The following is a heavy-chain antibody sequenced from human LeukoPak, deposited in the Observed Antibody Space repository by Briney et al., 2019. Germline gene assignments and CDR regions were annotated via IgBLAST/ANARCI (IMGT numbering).Heavy chain of an antibody. CDR1: GGSFSGYY. D-gene: IGHD1-26*01. J-gene: IGHJ4*02. V-gene: IGHV4-34*01. CDR2: INHSGST. Sequence: SETLSLTCAVYGGSFSGYYWSWIRQPPGKGLEWIGEINHSGSTNYNPSLKSRVTISVDTSKNQFALNLNSVTAADTALYYCARAPSGVSYDYWGQGTRDTVPS. CDR3: ARAPSGVSYDY.